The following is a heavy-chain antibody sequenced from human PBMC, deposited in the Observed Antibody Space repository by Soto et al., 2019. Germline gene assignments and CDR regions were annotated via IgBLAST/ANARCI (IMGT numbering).Heavy chain of an antibody. V-gene: IGHV4-59*01. Sequence: SETLSLTCIVAGGSISGYYWSWIRQPPGKGLEWIGYIYYSGSTNYNPSLKSRVTISVDTSKNQFSLKLSSVTAADTAVYYCAGTRGYCSGGSCPTVVDYWGQGTLVTVSS. CDR2: IYYSGST. D-gene: IGHD2-15*01. CDR3: AGTRGYCSGGSCPTVVDY. J-gene: IGHJ4*02. CDR1: GGSISGYY.